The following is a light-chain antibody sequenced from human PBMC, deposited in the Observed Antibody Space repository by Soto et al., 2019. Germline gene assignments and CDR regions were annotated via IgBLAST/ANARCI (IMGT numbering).Light chain of an antibody. Sequence: DIQMTQSPSTLSASVGDTVTITCRAGQSISSWLAWYQQKPGKAPNLLIYKASKLESGVPSRFSGTGFGTEFSLTISSLQPDDFATYYCQQYKTYSSFGGGTTVDIK. V-gene: IGKV1-5*03. CDR3: QQYKTYSS. J-gene: IGKJ4*01. CDR2: KAS. CDR1: QSISSW.